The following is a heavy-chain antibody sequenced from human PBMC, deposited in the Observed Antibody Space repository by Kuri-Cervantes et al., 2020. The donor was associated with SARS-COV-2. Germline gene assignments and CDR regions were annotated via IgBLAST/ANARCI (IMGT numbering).Heavy chain of an antibody. V-gene: IGHV1-46*02. CDR3: ARDIYSTSSQAFDI. CDR2: INPSGDST. CDR1: GYIFNIYY. J-gene: IGHJ3*02. D-gene: IGHD6-6*01. Sequence: ASVKVSCKASGYIFNIYYMHWVRQAPGQGLEWMGIINPSGDSTTYAQKFRSRVTMTRDSSTSTLYMELSSLTSDATAVYYCARDIYSTSSQAFDIWGQGTMVTVSS.